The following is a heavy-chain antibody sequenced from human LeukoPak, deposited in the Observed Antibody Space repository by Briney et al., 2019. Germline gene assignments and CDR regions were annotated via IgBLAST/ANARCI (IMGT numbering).Heavy chain of an antibody. V-gene: IGHV1-18*01. CDR2: ISAYNGNT. CDR3: ARDRSRDSSGYYFDWFDP. D-gene: IGHD3-22*01. J-gene: IGHJ5*02. Sequence: ASVKVSCKASGYTFTSYGISWVRQAPGQGLEWMGWISAYNGNTNYAQKLQGRVTVTTDTSTSTAYMELRSLRSDDTAVYYCARDRSRDSSGYYFDWFDPWGQGTLVTVSS. CDR1: GYTFTSYG.